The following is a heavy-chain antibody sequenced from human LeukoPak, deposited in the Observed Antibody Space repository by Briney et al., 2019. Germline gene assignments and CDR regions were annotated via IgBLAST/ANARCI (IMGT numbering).Heavy chain of an antibody. Sequence: SETLSLTCTVSGGSISSGGYYWSWIRQHPGKGLEWIGYIYYSESTYYNPSLKSRVTISVDTSKNQFSLKLSSVTAADTAVYYCAREATDDYGDSYGMDVWGQGTTVTVSS. J-gene: IGHJ6*02. CDR2: IYYSEST. CDR3: AREATDDYGDSYGMDV. V-gene: IGHV4-31*03. CDR1: GGSISSGGYY. D-gene: IGHD4-17*01.